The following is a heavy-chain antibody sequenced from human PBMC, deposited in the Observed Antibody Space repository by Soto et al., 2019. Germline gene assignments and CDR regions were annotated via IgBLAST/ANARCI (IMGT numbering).Heavy chain of an antibody. CDR2: ISAYNGNT. Sequence: QVQLVQSGAEVKKPGASVKVSCKASGYTFTSYGISWVRQAPGQGLEWLGWISAYNGNTNYAQKLQGRVTMTTDTSTSKAYMELRSLRSDDTAVYYCARYCSSTSCYSYYYGMDVWGQGTTVTVSS. CDR3: ARYCSSTSCYSYYYGMDV. D-gene: IGHD2-2*02. CDR1: GYTFTSYG. V-gene: IGHV1-18*04. J-gene: IGHJ6*02.